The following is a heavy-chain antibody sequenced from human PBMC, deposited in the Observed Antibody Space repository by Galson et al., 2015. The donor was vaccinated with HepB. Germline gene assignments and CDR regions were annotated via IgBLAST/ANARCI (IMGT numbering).Heavy chain of an antibody. V-gene: IGHV5-51*03. Sequence: QSGAEVKKPGESLKIPCKGSGYSFTSYWIGWVRQMPGKGLEWMGIIYPGDSDTRYSPSFQGQVTISADKSISTAYLQWSSLKASDTAMYYCARPQIDCSSTSCYTGDDAFDIWGQGTMVTVSS. CDR1: GYSFTSYW. J-gene: IGHJ3*02. CDR2: IYPGDSDT. D-gene: IGHD2-2*02. CDR3: ARPQIDCSSTSCYTGDDAFDI.